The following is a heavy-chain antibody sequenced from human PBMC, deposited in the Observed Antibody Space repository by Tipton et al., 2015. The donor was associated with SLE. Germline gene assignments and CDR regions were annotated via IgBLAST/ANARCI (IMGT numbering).Heavy chain of an antibody. CDR2: INHSGST. V-gene: IGHV4-34*01. J-gene: IGHJ4*02. Sequence: TLSLTCAVYGGSFSGYYWSWIRQPPGKGLEWIGEINHSGSTKCNPPLKSRVTISVDTSKNQFSLKLSSVTAADTAVYYCARPRGSSSRGYFDYWGQGTLVTVSS. CDR3: ARPRGSSSRGYFDY. CDR1: GGSFSGYY. D-gene: IGHD6-13*01.